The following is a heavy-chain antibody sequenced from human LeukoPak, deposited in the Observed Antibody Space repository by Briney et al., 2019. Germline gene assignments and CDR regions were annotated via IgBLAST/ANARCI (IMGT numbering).Heavy chain of an antibody. V-gene: IGHV4-4*07. Sequence: LETLSLTCTVSGGSISSYYWSWIRQPAGKGLEWIGRIYTSGSTNYNPSLKSRVTMSVDTSKNQFSLKLSSVTAADTAVYYCAREDIVVVPAATHADTYYYYGMDVWGQGTTVTVSS. CDR3: AREDIVVVPAATHADTYYYYGMDV. CDR1: GGSISSYY. CDR2: IYTSGST. J-gene: IGHJ6*02. D-gene: IGHD2-2*01.